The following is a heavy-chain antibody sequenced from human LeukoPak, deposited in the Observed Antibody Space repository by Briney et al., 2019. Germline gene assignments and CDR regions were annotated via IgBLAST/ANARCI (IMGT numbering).Heavy chain of an antibody. CDR3: VRTQLPAWDY. V-gene: IGHV4-38-2*02. CDR1: GYSISSGYY. J-gene: IGHJ4*02. CDR2: IYHSGST. Sequence: SETLSLNCTVSGYSISSGYYWGWIRQPPRKGLEWIGSIYHSGSTYYNPSLKSRVTISVDTSKNQFALKLSSMTAADTAVYYCVRTQLPAWDYWGQGTLVSDSS. D-gene: IGHD6-6*01.